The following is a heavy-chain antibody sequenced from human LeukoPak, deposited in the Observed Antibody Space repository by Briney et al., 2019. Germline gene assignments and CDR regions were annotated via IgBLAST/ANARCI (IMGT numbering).Heavy chain of an antibody. J-gene: IGHJ4*02. CDR1: GGTFSSYA. CDR2: IIPIFGTA. D-gene: IGHD3-10*01. V-gene: IGHV1-69*05. CDR3: ARVWFGELLMDY. Sequence: SVKVSCKASGGTFSSYAISWVRQAPGQGLEWMGRIIPIFGTANYPQKFQGRVTITTDESTSTAYMELSSLRSEDTAVYYCARVWFGELLMDYWGQGTLVTVSS.